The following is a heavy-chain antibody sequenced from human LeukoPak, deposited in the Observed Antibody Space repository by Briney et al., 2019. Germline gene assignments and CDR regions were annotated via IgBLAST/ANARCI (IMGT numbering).Heavy chain of an antibody. CDR1: GGSISSYD. CDR3: ARGGYDFWSGPTRINWFDP. Sequence: SETLSLTCTVSGGSISSYDWSWLRQPPGKGLEWIGYIYYSGSTNYNPSLKSRVTISVDTSKNQFSLKLSSVTAADTAVYYCARGGYDFWSGPTRINWFDPWGQGTLVTASS. J-gene: IGHJ5*02. CDR2: IYYSGST. D-gene: IGHD3-3*01. V-gene: IGHV4-59*01.